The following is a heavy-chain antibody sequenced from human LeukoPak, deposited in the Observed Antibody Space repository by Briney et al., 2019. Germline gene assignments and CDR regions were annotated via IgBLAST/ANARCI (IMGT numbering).Heavy chain of an antibody. CDR2: INPNSGGT. D-gene: IGHD1-26*01. CDR1: GYTFTGYY. Sequence: ASVKVSCKASGYTFTGYYMHWVRQAPGQGLEWMGWINPNSGGTNYAQKFQGRVTMTRDTSISTAYMELRSLRSDDTAVYYCARLRYSGSYYNYWGQGTLVTVSS. V-gene: IGHV1-2*02. CDR3: ARLRYSGSYYNY. J-gene: IGHJ4*02.